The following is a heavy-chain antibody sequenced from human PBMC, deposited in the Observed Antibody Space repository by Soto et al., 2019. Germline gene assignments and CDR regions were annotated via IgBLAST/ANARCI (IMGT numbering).Heavy chain of an antibody. Sequence: QVQLQQSGPGLVKPSETLSLTCTVSSGPSSSHNWGWIRQPPGRGLEWIGYVYYTGGTSYNPSLKSRVTISADASTNHISLTLSSVTAADTAVYCVRQGIWNLHGLVDVWGQGHTVSVSS. CDR1: SGPSSSHN. V-gene: IGHV4-59*08. CDR3: VRQGIWNLHGLVDV. D-gene: IGHD1-1*01. J-gene: IGHJ6*02. CDR2: VYYTGGT.